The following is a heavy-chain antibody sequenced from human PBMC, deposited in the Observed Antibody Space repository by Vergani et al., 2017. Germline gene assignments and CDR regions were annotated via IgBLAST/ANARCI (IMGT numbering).Heavy chain of an antibody. V-gene: IGHV4-61*02. CDR1: GGSISSGSYY. Sequence: QVQLQESGPGLVKPSQTLSLTCTVSGGSISSGSYYWSWIRQPAGKGLEWIGRIYTSGSTNYNPSLKSRVTMSVDTSKNQFSLKLSSVTAADTAVYYCARYPDTAMVPFAFDIWGQGTMVTVSS. CDR3: ARYPDTAMVPFAFDI. D-gene: IGHD5-18*01. J-gene: IGHJ3*02. CDR2: IYTSGST.